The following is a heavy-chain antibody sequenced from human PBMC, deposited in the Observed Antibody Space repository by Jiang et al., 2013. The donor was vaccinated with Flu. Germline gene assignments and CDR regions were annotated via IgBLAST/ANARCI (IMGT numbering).Heavy chain of an antibody. D-gene: IGHD3-9*01. J-gene: IGHJ4*02. CDR2: IIPYRGKA. CDR1: GDTLISDG. CDR3: ASGYVIFSGKGAFDY. Sequence: GAEVKKPGDSVKVSCTASGDTLISDGITWVRQAPGQGLEWMGVIIPYRGKATYAQNFQGRIFLTTDRSSSTSYLELRSLTSDDTAIYYCASGYVIFSGKGAFDYWGQGSLVTVSA. V-gene: IGHV1-18*01.